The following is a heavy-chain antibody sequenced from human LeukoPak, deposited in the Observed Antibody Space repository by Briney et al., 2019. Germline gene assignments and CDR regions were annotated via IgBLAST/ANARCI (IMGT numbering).Heavy chain of an antibody. CDR2: IGIAGDT. CDR1: GFTFSSYD. J-gene: IGHJ6*02. Sequence: GGSLRLSCAASGFTFSSYDMHWVRQTTGKGLEWVSSIGIAGDTYYPGSVKGRFTISRENAKNSLYLQMNSLRARDTAVYYCARAPPYSSASWGYYGMDVWGQGTLVTVSS. D-gene: IGHD6-6*01. V-gene: IGHV3-13*01. CDR3: ARAPPYSSASWGYYGMDV.